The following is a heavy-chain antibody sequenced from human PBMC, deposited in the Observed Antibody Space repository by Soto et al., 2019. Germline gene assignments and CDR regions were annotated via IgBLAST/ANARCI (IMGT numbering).Heavy chain of an antibody. J-gene: IGHJ4*02. CDR1: GGSISNYY. Sequence: SATLSLTCTVSGGSISNYYGSWIRQQPGKGLEWIGYIYYSGSTNYNPSLKSRVTISVDTSKNQFSLKLSSVTAADTAVYYCARGKSGYSYGYPDYWGQGTLVTVSS. D-gene: IGHD5-18*01. CDR3: ARGKSGYSYGYPDY. V-gene: IGHV4-59*01. CDR2: IYYSGST.